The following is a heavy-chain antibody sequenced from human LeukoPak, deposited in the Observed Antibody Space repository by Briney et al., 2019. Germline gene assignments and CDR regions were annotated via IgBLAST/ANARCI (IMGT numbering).Heavy chain of an antibody. D-gene: IGHD5-18*01. Sequence: GASVKVSYKASGYTFTSYYMYWVRQAPGQGLEWMGIINPSGGSTSYAQKFQGRVTMTRDMSTSTVYMELSSLRSEDTAVYYCARLYDTAEFDPWGQGTLVTVSS. CDR1: GYTFTSYY. CDR2: INPSGGST. V-gene: IGHV1-46*01. CDR3: ARLYDTAEFDP. J-gene: IGHJ5*02.